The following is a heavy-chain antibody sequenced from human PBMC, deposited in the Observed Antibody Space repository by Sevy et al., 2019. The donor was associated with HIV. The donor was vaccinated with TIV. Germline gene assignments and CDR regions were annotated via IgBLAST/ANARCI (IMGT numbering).Heavy chain of an antibody. V-gene: IGHV3-21*01. J-gene: IGHJ4*02. CDR1: GFTFSDYS. CDR3: SFYYDFWSGYSSFDY. D-gene: IGHD3-3*01. Sequence: GGSLRLSCTASGFTFSDYSMNWVRQAPGKGLEWVSSISTSSAYIFYADSVKGRFTISRDNFKNSLYLQMNSLRAEDTAIYYCSFYYDFWSGYSSFDYWGQGTLVTVSS. CDR2: ISTSSAYI.